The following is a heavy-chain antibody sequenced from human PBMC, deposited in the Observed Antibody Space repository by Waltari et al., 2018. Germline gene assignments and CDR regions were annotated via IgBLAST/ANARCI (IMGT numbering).Heavy chain of an antibody. Sequence: VQLVESGGGLVQPGGSLRLSCAASGFTFSSYSMNLVRQAPGKGLEWMGGFDPEDGETIYAQKFQGRVTMTEDTSTDTAYMELSSLRSEDTAVYYCATVAYYDFWSGYYKGRFDYWGQGTLVTVSS. CDR3: ATVAYYDFWSGYYKGRFDY. CDR1: GFTFSSYS. CDR2: FDPEDGET. V-gene: IGHV1-24*01. D-gene: IGHD3-3*01. J-gene: IGHJ4*02.